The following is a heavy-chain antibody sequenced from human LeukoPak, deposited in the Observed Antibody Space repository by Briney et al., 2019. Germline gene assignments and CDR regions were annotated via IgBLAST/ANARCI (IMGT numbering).Heavy chain of an antibody. CDR2: IWYDGSNK. D-gene: IGHD3-16*01. J-gene: IGHJ3*02. V-gene: IGHV3-33*01. CDR1: GFAFSTYG. Sequence: GGSLRLSCAASGFAFSTYGMHWVRQGPGKGLEWVAVIWYDGSNKDYAESVKGRFTISRDNSKNTLFLQMNSLRAEDTAVYYCARDDALGDNALDIWGQGTMVTVSS. CDR3: ARDDALGDNALDI.